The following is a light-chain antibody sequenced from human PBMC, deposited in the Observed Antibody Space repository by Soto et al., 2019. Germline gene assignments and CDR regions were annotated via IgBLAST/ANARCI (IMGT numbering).Light chain of an antibody. V-gene: IGKV3-15*01. J-gene: IGKJ4*01. CDR2: DAS. CDR3: QQYYNWPPLT. CDR1: QSVSSN. Sequence: EIVMTQSPATLSVSPGDRATLSCRTSQSVSSNLAWYQQKPGQAPRLLIYDASTRATGIPARFSGSGSGTEFTLTISSLQSEDFAVYYCQQYYNWPPLTFGGGTKVEIK.